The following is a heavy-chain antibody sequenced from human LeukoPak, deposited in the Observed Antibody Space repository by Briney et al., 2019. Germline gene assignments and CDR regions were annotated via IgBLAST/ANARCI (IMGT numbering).Heavy chain of an antibody. Sequence: GGSLRLSCAASGFTFSSYSMNWVRQAPGKGLEWVSSISSSSSYIYYAGSVKGRFTISRDNAKNSLYLQMNSLRAEDTAVYYCARDGSGYYDFWSGPDDAFDIWGQGTMVTVSS. CDR2: ISSSSSYI. CDR1: GFTFSSYS. CDR3: ARDGSGYYDFWSGPDDAFDI. D-gene: IGHD3-3*01. J-gene: IGHJ3*02. V-gene: IGHV3-21*01.